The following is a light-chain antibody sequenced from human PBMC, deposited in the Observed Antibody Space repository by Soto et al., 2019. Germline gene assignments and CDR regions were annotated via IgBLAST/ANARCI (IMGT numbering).Light chain of an antibody. CDR1: QSVSSY. CDR3: QQRSNWHPCT. J-gene: IGKJ3*01. CDR2: DAS. Sequence: EIVLTQSPATLSLSPGERATLSCRASQSVSSYLAWYQQKPGQAPRLLIYDASNRATGIPARFSGGGSGTDFTLTISILEPEDFAVYYCQQRSNWHPCTFGPGTKVDIK. V-gene: IGKV3-11*01.